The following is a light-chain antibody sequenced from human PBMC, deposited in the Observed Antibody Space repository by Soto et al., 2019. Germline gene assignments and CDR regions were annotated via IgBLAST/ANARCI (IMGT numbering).Light chain of an antibody. CDR1: QSVSSS. CDR2: DAS. V-gene: IGKV3-11*01. J-gene: IGKJ1*01. Sequence: EIVLIQSPATLSLSPGERATLSCRASQSVSSSLAWYQQNPGQAPRLLIFDASNRATGIPVRFSGSGSGTDFTLTISSLEPEDFTVYYCQQYGSSLWTFGQGTKVDIK. CDR3: QQYGSSLWT.